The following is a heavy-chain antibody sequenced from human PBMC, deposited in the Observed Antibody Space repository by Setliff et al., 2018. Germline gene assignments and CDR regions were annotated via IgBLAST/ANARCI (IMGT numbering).Heavy chain of an antibody. V-gene: IGHV7-4-1*02. CDR3: ATGSLVAAGTGH. J-gene: IGHJ4*02. CDR1: GATFSSHG. Sequence: GASVKVSCKASGATFSSHGISWVRQAPGQGLEWMGWINTNTGNPHYAQDFTGRFVFSLDTSVSTAYLQISSLKAEDTALYYCATGSLVAAGTGHWGQGTLVTVSS. CDR2: INTNTGNP. D-gene: IGHD6-13*01.